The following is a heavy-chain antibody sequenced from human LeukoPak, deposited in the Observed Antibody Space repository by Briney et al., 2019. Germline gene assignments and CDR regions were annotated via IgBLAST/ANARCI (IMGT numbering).Heavy chain of an antibody. J-gene: IGHJ4*02. CDR1: GFTFSDYY. V-gene: IGHV3-11*01. Sequence: PGGSLRLSCAASGFTFSDYYMRWIRQAPGKGLEWVSYISSSGSTIYYADSVKGRFTISRDDAKNSLYLQMNSLRAEDTAVYYCARVGRDHYDFWSGYYTGFDYWGQGTLVTVSS. CDR2: ISSSGSTI. CDR3: ARVGRDHYDFWSGYYTGFDY. D-gene: IGHD3-3*01.